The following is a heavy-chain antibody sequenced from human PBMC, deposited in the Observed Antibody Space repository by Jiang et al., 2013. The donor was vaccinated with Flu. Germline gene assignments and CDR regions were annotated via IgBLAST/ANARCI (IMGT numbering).Heavy chain of an antibody. CDR1: GYSFTSYW. Sequence: QLVESGAEVKKPGESLKISCKGSGYSFTSYWIGWVRQMPGKGLEWMGIIYPGDSDTRYSPSFQGQVTISADKSISTAYLQWSSLKASDTAMYYCARTVYYYDSSGYYSSGWFDPWGQGTLVTVSS. CDR3: ARTVYYYDSSGYYSSGWFDP. J-gene: IGHJ5*02. CDR2: IYPGDSDT. V-gene: IGHV5-51*01. D-gene: IGHD3-22*01.